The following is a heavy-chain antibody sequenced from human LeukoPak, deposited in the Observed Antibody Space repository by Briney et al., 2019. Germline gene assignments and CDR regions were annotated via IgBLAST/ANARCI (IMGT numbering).Heavy chain of an antibody. CDR3: ARGGSWYDPYFDY. CDR1: GGSVTDYY. D-gene: IGHD6-13*01. V-gene: IGHV4-59*02. CDR2: IYYTGT. J-gene: IGHJ4*02. Sequence: SETLSLTCTVSGGSVTDYYWSWIRQSPGKGLEWIGYIYYTGTSYNPSLKSRVTISVATSKNQFSLRLSSVTAADTAVYYCARGGSWYDPYFDYWGQGTLVTVSS.